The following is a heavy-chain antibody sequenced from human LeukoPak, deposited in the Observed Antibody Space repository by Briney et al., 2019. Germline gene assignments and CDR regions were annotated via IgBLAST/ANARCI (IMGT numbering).Heavy chain of an antibody. J-gene: IGHJ4*02. CDR1: GYTFTSYG. D-gene: IGHD6-19*01. Sequence: RASVKVSCKASGYTFTSYGISWVRQAPGQGLEWMGWISAYNGNTNYAQKLQGRVTMTTDTSTSTAYMELRSLRSDDTAVYYCARDIMNAVAAYYFDYWGQGTLVTVSS. CDR3: ARDIMNAVAAYYFDY. V-gene: IGHV1-18*01. CDR2: ISAYNGNT.